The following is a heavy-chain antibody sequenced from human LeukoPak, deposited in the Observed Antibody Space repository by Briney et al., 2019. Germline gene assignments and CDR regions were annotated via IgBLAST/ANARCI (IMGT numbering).Heavy chain of an antibody. Sequence: SQTLSLTCTVSGGSISSGSYYWSWIRQPAGKGLEWIGRTYTSGSTNYNPSLKSRVTISVDTSKNQFSLKLSSVTAADTAVYYCVIIRDVQYDAFDIWGQGTMVTVSS. CDR3: VIIRDVQYDAFDI. CDR2: TYTSGST. D-gene: IGHD4-11*01. J-gene: IGHJ3*02. CDR1: GGSISSGSYY. V-gene: IGHV4-61*02.